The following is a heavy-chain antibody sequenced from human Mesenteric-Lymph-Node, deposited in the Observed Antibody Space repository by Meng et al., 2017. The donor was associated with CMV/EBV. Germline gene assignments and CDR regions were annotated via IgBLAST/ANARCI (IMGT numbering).Heavy chain of an antibody. Sequence: GSLRPSCSVPGGSITTTNYSWGCIRQPPGEGLEWIGTISYSGSTSYNPSLKIPLTIYVDTSTHYFSLKLRSVTATATDVYYCARHTSSARPNFDFWGQGTLVTVSS. V-gene: IGHV4-39*01. CDR3: ARHTSSARPNFDF. J-gene: IGHJ4*02. CDR2: ISYSGST. CDR1: GGSITTTNYS. D-gene: IGHD6-6*01.